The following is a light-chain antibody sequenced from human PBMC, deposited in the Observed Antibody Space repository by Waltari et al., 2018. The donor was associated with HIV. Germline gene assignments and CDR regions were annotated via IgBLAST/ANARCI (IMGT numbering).Light chain of an antibody. J-gene: IGLJ3*02. Sequence: QSALTQPASVSGSPGQSITISCTGSTSDFGLYNFISLYQQHQGGVPKVIISDVSSRPSGVSSRFSGSKSGNTASLTISWLQTEDEADYYGTSFTSNYTVMFGGGTKVTVL. CDR1: TSDFGLYNF. V-gene: IGLV2-14*03. CDR2: DVS. CDR3: TSFTSNYTVM.